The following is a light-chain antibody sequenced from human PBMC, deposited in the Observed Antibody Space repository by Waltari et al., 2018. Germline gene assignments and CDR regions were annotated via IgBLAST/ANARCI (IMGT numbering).Light chain of an antibody. J-gene: IGKJ2*03. CDR3: QQYNDWYS. Sequence: ENVMTKSPATLSVSPGEVVTLSCRASQSVSSNVAWYQHRPGQAPRLLIYDASTRASGIPARFSGSWSGTEFTLTISGLQSEDCALYYCQQYNDWYSFGQGTKLEIK. CDR2: DAS. CDR1: QSVSSN. V-gene: IGKV3-15*01.